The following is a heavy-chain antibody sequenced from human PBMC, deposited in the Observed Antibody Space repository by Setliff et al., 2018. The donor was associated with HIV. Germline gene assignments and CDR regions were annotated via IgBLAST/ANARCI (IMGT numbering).Heavy chain of an antibody. V-gene: IGHV4-59*01. J-gene: IGHJ3*02. D-gene: IGHD3-3*01. CDR1: GVSISNYF. Sequence: SETLSLTCEVSGVSISNYFWSWIRQSPGRGLEWIGYIYYSGETNYNPSLKSRVTFSVDTSKNQFSLKLSSVTAADSAVYYCARDYYNFQDMWGQGTMVTVSS. CDR2: IYYSGET. CDR3: ARDYYNFQDM.